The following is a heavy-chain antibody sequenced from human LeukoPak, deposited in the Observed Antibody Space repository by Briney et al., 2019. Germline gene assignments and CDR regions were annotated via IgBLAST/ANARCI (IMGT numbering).Heavy chain of an antibody. CDR2: IYTSGST. Sequence: SETLSLTCTVSGGSISSYYWSWIRQPAGKGLEWIGRIYTSGSTNYNPSLKSRVTMSVDTSKNQFSLKLSSVTAADTAVYYCARDLSVYGVVTFSINYYYYMDVWGKGTTVTVSS. J-gene: IGHJ6*03. CDR3: ARDLSVYGVVTFSINYYYYMDV. V-gene: IGHV4-4*07. D-gene: IGHD3-3*02. CDR1: GGSISSYY.